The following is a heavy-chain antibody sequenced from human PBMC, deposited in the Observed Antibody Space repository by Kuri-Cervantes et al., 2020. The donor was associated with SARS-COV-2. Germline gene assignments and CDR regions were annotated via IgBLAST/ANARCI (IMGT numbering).Heavy chain of an antibody. CDR1: GFTFSDYY. V-gene: IGHV3-11*01. Sequence: GGSLRLSCAASGFTFSDYYMSWIRQAPGKGLEWVSYISSSGGIYMQYADSVKGRFTISRDNAKKSLYLEMNSLRAEDTAVYYCARQGYCSGGSCYPGAMDVWGQGTTVTVSS. CDR2: ISSSGGIYM. CDR3: ARQGYCSGGSCYPGAMDV. J-gene: IGHJ6*02. D-gene: IGHD2-15*01.